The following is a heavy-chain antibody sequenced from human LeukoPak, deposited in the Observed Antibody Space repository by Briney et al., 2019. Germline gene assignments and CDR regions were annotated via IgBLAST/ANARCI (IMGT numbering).Heavy chain of an antibody. Sequence: SVKVSCKASGGTFSSYAINWVRQAPGQGLEWMGRIIPIFGIANYAQKFQGRVTITADTSTSTAYMELSSLRSEDTAVYYCARDRCDGDCYADDAFDIWGQGTMVTVSS. V-gene: IGHV1-69*04. CDR2: IIPIFGIA. D-gene: IGHD2-21*02. CDR3: ARDRCDGDCYADDAFDI. J-gene: IGHJ3*02. CDR1: GGTFSSYA.